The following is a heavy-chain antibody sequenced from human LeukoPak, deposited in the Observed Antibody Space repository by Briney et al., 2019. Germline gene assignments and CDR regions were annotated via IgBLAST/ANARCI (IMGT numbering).Heavy chain of an antibody. J-gene: IGHJ4*02. V-gene: IGHV3-74*01. CDR3: ARGPNSNWSGLDF. CDR2: ISPTGSTT. Sequence: GGSLRLSCIASGFSFSGHWMHWARQRPGKRLVWVSRISPTGSTTGYADSVKGRFTVSRDSAKNTLYLQVNNLRAEDTAVYYCARGPNSNWSGLDFWGQGTLITVSS. CDR1: GFSFSGHW. D-gene: IGHD6-6*01.